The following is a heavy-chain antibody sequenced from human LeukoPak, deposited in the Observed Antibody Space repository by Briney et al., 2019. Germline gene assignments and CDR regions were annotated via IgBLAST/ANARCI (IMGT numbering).Heavy chain of an antibody. J-gene: IGHJ3*02. CDR1: GGTFSSYA. V-gene: IGHV1-69*05. D-gene: IGHD3-22*01. CDR2: IIPIFGTA. CDR3: ASPTYYYDSSGPHGAFDI. Sequence: SVKVSCKASGGTFSSYAISWVRQAPGQGLEWMGGIIPIFGTANYAQKFQGRVTMTRDTSISTAYMELSRLRSDDTAVYYCASPTYYYDSSGPHGAFDIWGQGTMVTVSS.